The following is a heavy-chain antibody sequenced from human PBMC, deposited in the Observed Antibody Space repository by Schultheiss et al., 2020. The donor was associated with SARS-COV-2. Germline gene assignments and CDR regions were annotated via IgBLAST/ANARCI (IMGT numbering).Heavy chain of an antibody. J-gene: IGHJ6*02. D-gene: IGHD3-3*01. Sequence: SETLSLTCAVYGGSISSYYWSWIRQPPGKGLEWIGYIYYSGSTNYNPSLKSRVTISVDTSKNQFSLKLSSVTAADTAVYYCARGRGFLAREGMDVWGQGTTVTVSS. CDR3: ARGRGFLAREGMDV. CDR2: IYYSGST. V-gene: IGHV4-59*01. CDR1: GGSISSYY.